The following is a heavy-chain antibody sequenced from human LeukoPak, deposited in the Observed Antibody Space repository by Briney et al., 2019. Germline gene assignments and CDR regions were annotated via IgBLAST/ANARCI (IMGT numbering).Heavy chain of an antibody. Sequence: GGSLRLSCAAAGFTFSKYAMSWVRQTPGKGLEWVSTVSGSSGRTYYADSVKGRFTISRDNSKNTLYLEINSLRAEDTAFYYCAKIFYGSRTYQPRAFDYWGQGTLVTVSS. J-gene: IGHJ4*02. V-gene: IGHV3-23*01. D-gene: IGHD3-10*01. CDR1: GFTFSKYA. CDR2: VSGSSGRT. CDR3: AKIFYGSRTYQPRAFDY.